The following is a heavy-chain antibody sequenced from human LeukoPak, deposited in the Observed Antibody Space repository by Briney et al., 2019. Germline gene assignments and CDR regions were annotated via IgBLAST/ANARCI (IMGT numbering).Heavy chain of an antibody. Sequence: SETLSLTCTVSGGSFSSYYWSWIRQPPGKGLEWIGYIYYSGSTNYNPSLKGRVTISLDTSKNQFSLKLSSVTAADTAVYYCVRAAGPVGGYDSPWGQGTLVTVSS. CDR2: IYYSGST. V-gene: IGHV4-59*01. CDR3: VRAAGPVGGYDSP. J-gene: IGHJ5*02. D-gene: IGHD5-12*01. CDR1: GGSFSSYY.